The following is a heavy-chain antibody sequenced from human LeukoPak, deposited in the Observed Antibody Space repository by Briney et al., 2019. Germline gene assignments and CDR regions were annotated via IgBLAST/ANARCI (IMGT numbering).Heavy chain of an antibody. J-gene: IGHJ4*02. Sequence: SETLSLTCTVSGASISNSNWWSWVRQPPGKGLEWIGEIFHGGSANYNPSLKSRVTISVDKSKNQFSLKLSSVTAADTAVYYCASAHDSYFDYWGQGTLVTVSS. V-gene: IGHV4-4*02. CDR2: IFHGGSA. CDR3: ASAHDSYFDY. CDR1: GASISNSNW. D-gene: IGHD2-21*02.